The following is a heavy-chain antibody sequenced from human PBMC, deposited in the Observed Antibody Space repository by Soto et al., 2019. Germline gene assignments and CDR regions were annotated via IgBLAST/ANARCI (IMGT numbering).Heavy chain of an antibody. V-gene: IGHV3-9*01. CDR2: ISWNSGSI. CDR3: AKAGGDSSGWYGNWFDP. D-gene: IGHD6-19*01. CDR1: GFTFDDYA. Sequence: GGSLRLSCAASGFTFDDYAMHWVRQAPGKGLEWVSGISWNSGSIGYADSVKGRFTISRDNAKNSLYLQMNSLRAEDTALYYCAKAGGDSSGWYGNWFDPWGQGTLVTVSS. J-gene: IGHJ5*02.